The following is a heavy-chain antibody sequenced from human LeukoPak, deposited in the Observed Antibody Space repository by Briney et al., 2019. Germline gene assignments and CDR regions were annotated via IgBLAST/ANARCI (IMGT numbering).Heavy chain of an antibody. D-gene: IGHD3-22*01. CDR2: INPNSGGT. Sequence: ASVKVSCKASGYTFTGYYMHWVRQAPGQGLEWMGWINPNSGGTNYAQKFQGRVTVTRDTSISTAYMELSRLRSDDTAVYYCARDKTYYYDSSGSPGYGMDVWGQGTTVTVPS. CDR3: ARDKTYYYDSSGSPGYGMDV. V-gene: IGHV1-2*02. J-gene: IGHJ6*02. CDR1: GYTFTGYY.